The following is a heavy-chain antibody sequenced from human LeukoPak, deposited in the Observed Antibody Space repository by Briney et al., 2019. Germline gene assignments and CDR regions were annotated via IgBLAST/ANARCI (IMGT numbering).Heavy chain of an antibody. CDR2: ISTSGRT. CDR1: GGSISNYY. J-gene: IGHJ5*02. Sequence: PSETLSLTCTVSGGSISNYYWSWIRQPAGKGLEWIGRISTSGRTNYNPSLRSRVTMSVDTSKNQFSLRLTSLTAADTAVYYCATVTDPRYNYFDPWGQGTLVTVSS. CDR3: ATVTDPRYNYFDP. D-gene: IGHD2-21*02. V-gene: IGHV4-4*07.